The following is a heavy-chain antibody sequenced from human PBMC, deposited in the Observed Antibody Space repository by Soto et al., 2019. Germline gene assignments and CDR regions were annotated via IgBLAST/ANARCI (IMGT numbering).Heavy chain of an antibody. CDR2: IYYSGST. D-gene: IGHD4-17*01. J-gene: IGHJ6*02. Sequence: QVRLEESGPGLVKPSETLSLICSVSGGSVNSANYFWNWIRHHPENGLEGIGYIYYSGSTRYNPSFKTRATLAIDTSKNQFSLRLNSVAVADTAVYFCARDADYGGNGGGMDVWGRGTTVTVSS. CDR3: ARDADYGGNGGGMDV. CDR1: GGSVNSANYF. V-gene: IGHV4-31*03.